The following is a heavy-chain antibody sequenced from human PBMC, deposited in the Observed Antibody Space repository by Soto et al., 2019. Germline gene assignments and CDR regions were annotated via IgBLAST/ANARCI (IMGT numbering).Heavy chain of an antibody. V-gene: IGHV5-51*01. D-gene: IGHD2-21*02. CDR2: IYPGDSDT. CDR1: GYSFTSYW. J-gene: IGHJ4*02. Sequence: PGESLKISCKGSGYSFTSYWIGWVRQMPGKGLEWTGIIYPGDSDTRYSPSFQGQVTISADKSISTAYLQWSSLKASDTAMYYCARSVHRADYYFDYWGQGTLVTVSS. CDR3: ARSVHRADYYFDY.